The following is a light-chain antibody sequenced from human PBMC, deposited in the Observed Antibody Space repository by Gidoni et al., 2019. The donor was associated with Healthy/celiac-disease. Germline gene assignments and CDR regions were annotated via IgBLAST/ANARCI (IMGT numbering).Light chain of an antibody. Sequence: EIVLTQSPGTLSLSPGERATLSCRASQSVSSSYLAWYQQKPGQAPRLLIYGASSRATCIPDRFSGSGSGTDFTLTISRLEPEDFAVYYCQQYGSSPPGLTFGGGTKVEIK. J-gene: IGKJ4*01. CDR2: GAS. V-gene: IGKV3-20*01. CDR1: QSVSSSY. CDR3: QQYGSSPPGLT.